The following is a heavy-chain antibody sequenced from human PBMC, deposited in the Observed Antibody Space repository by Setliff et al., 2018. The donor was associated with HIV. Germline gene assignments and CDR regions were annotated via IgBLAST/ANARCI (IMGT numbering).Heavy chain of an antibody. CDR1: GGSIDSFSYY. J-gene: IGHJ6*03. CDR2: IYHNGST. CDR3: ARQWAERVMDV. D-gene: IGHD1-26*01. V-gene: IGHV4-39*01. Sequence: SETLSLTCAVSGGSIDSFSYYWGWIRQTPGKELEWIGNIYHNGSTNYNPSLKSRAAISVDRSKRHFFLKLRSVTAADTAVYYCARQWAERVMDVWGNGTTVTVSS.